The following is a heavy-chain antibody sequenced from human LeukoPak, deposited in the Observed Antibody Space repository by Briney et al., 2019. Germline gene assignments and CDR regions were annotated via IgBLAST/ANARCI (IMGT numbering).Heavy chain of an antibody. CDR2: IYYSGST. J-gene: IGHJ4*02. D-gene: IGHD5-24*01. CDR1: GGSISSSSYY. V-gene: IGHV4-39*07. CDR3: ATGDGYSLGYYFDY. Sequence: PSETLSLTCTVSGGSISSSSYYWGWIRQPPGKGLEWIGSIYYSGSTYYNPSLKSRVTISVDTSKNQFSLKLSSVTAADTAVYYCATGDGYSLGYYFDYWGQGTLVTVSS.